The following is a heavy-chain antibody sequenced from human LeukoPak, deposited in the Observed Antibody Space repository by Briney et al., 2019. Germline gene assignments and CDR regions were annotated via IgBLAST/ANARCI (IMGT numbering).Heavy chain of an antibody. V-gene: IGHV3-21*01. Sequence: PGGSLRLSCAASGFTFSSYTMNWVRQAPGKGLEWVSSITSSSSFIYYPDSVKGRFTTSRDNAKTSLYLQMTSLRAEDTAVYYCARDCGGSCHHWFDPWGQGTLVTVSS. J-gene: IGHJ5*02. CDR3: ARDCGGSCHHWFDP. D-gene: IGHD2-15*01. CDR2: ITSSSSFI. CDR1: GFTFSSYT.